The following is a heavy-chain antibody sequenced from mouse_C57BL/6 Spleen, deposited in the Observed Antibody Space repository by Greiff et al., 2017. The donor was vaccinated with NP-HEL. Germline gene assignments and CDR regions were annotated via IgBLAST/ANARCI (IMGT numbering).Heavy chain of an antibody. D-gene: IGHD2-4*01. CDR3: ARWGDYDGFAY. Sequence: QVQLKESGAELARPGASVKLSCKASGYTFTSYGISWVKQRPGQGLEWIGEIYPRSGNTYYNEKFKGKATLTADKSSSTAYMELRSLTSEDSAVYFCARWGDYDGFAYWGQGTLVTVSA. CDR2: IYPRSGNT. CDR1: GYTFTSYG. J-gene: IGHJ3*01. V-gene: IGHV1-81*01.